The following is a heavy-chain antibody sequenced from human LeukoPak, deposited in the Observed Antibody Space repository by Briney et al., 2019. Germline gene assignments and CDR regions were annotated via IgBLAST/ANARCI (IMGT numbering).Heavy chain of an antibody. CDR1: GFTFSTYS. J-gene: IGHJ4*02. CDR2: ISTGSSTI. CDR3: ARVAEIQLWLRGAFDY. Sequence: GGSLRLSCAASGFTFSTYSMNWVRQAPGKGLEWVSFISTGSSTIYYADSVKGRFTISRENAKNSLYLQMNSLRDEDTAVYYCARVAEIQLWLRGAFDYWGQGTLVTVSS. V-gene: IGHV3-48*02. D-gene: IGHD5-18*01.